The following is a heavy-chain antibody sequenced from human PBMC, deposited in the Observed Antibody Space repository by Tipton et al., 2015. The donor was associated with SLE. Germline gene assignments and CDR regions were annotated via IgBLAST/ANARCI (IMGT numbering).Heavy chain of an antibody. Sequence: TLSLTCVVSGDSITTYKWWGWVRQSPGKRLEWIGHIHHSGNTNYNPSLRSRITMSVDTSKNHLSLKLDSVTAADTAIYYCAREDSPTGRMISSGGDPVSAFDVWGRGSLVTFSS. D-gene: IGHD3-16*01. J-gene: IGHJ2*01. CDR2: IHHSGNT. CDR3: AREDSPTGRMISSGGDPVSAFDV. V-gene: IGHV4-4*02. CDR1: GDSITTYKW.